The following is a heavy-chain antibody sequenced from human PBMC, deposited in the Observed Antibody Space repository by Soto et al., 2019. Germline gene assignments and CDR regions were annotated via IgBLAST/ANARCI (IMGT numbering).Heavy chain of an antibody. CDR3: TRDLEEYSSSKRYYFDY. CDR1: GFTFGDYA. J-gene: IGHJ4*02. V-gene: IGHV3-49*03. CDR2: IRSKAYGGTT. D-gene: IGHD6-6*01. Sequence: GGSLRLSCTASGFTFGDYAMSWFRQAPGKGLEWVGFIRSKAYGGTTEYAASVKGRFTISRDDSKSIAYLQMNSLKTEDTAVYYCTRDLEEYSSSKRYYFDYWGQGTLVTVSS.